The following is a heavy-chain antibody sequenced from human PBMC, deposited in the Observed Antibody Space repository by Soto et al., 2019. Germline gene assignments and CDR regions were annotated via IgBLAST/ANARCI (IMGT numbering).Heavy chain of an antibody. CDR3: VKGRLSSWYGMDG. V-gene: IGHV3-9*01. J-gene: IGHJ6*02. D-gene: IGHD6-13*01. Sequence: EVQLVESGGGLVQPGRSLRLSCAASGFNFDDYAMHWVRQAPGKGLEWVSGISWNSGSIAYADSVKGRFTISRDNAKNSLYLQMSSLRVEDTALYYCVKGRLSSWYGMDGWGQGTTVTVSS. CDR2: ISWNSGSI. CDR1: GFNFDDYA.